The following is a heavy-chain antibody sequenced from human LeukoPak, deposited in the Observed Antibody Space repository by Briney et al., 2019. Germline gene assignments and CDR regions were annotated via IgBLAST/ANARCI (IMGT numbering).Heavy chain of an antibody. Sequence: PGGSLRLSCAASGFTLSSYWMSWVRQAPGKGLERVANIKQDGSEQYYVDSVKGRFTISKDNAKNSLSLQMNSLRAEDTAMYFCARDNNNLFDYWGQGTLVTVSS. D-gene: IGHD1/OR15-1a*01. CDR2: IKQDGSEQ. CDR3: ARDNNNLFDY. J-gene: IGHJ4*02. CDR1: GFTLSSYW. V-gene: IGHV3-7*01.